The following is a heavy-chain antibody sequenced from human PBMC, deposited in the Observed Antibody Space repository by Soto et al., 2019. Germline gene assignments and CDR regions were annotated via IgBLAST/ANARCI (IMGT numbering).Heavy chain of an antibody. Sequence: QVQLQESGPGLVKPSQTLSLTCTVSGGSISSGGYYWSWILQHPGKGLEWIGYIYYSGSTYYNPSLKNRVTITVDTSKNQFSLKLSSVTAADTAVYYCARFSPPRFLEWLRFDYWGQGTLVTVSS. CDR1: GGSISSGGYY. V-gene: IGHV4-31*03. D-gene: IGHD3-3*01. J-gene: IGHJ4*02. CDR2: IYYSGST. CDR3: ARFSPPRFLEWLRFDY.